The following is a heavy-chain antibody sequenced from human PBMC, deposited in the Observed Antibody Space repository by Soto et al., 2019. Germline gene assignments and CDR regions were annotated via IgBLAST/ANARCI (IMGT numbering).Heavy chain of an antibody. V-gene: IGHV4-39*01. CDR2: LYDSGTT. CDR1: GGSISSRSYY. CDR3: ASSYYSRTYYYWFDL. J-gene: IGHJ5*02. Sequence: QLQLQESGPGLVKPSETLSLTCTVSGGSISSRSYYWGWIRQPPGKGLEWIGSLYDSGTTYYTPSLQSRVTISVDTSKTQFALKLTSVTAADTTVYYCASSYYSRTYYYWFDLWGQGTLVTVSS. D-gene: IGHD3-10*01.